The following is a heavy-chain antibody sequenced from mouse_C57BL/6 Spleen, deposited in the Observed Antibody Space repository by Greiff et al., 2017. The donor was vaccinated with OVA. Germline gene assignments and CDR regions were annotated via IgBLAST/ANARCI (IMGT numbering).Heavy chain of an antibody. CDR1: GYSFTSYY. D-gene: IGHD4-1*01. Sequence: QVQLQQPGTELVKPGASVKLSCKASGYSFTSYYIHWVKQRPGQGLEWIGWIYPGSGNTKYNEKFKGKATLTADTSSSTDYMQLSSLTSEDSAVYYCARETGTLYFDVWGTGTTVTVSS. V-gene: IGHV1-66*01. CDR3: ARETGTLYFDV. J-gene: IGHJ1*03. CDR2: IYPGSGNT.